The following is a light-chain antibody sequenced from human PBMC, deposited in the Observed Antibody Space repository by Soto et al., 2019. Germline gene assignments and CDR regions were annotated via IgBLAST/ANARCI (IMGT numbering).Light chain of an antibody. CDR1: VLAKKY. V-gene: IGLV3-27*01. CDR3: YSAADNSGV. J-gene: IGLJ3*02. Sequence: SYELSQPSSLSVSPGQTARITCSGDVLAKKYARWFQQKPGQAPVLVIYKDSERPSGIPERFSGSSSGTTVTLTISGAQVEDEADYYCYSAADNSGVFGGGTKVTVL. CDR2: KDS.